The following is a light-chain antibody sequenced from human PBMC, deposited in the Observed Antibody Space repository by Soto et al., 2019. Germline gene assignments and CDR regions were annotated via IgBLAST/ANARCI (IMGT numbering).Light chain of an antibody. V-gene: IGKV3D-20*02. Sequence: EIVLAQSPGTLSLSAGERATLSCRASQSVTSTYLAWYQQRSGQAPRLLVYATSTRAVGVPDRFTGSGSGTDFTLTISSLETEDFAVYYCQQRTNWPLTFGGGTKVDIK. CDR2: ATS. CDR3: QQRTNWPLT. CDR1: QSVTSTY. J-gene: IGKJ4*01.